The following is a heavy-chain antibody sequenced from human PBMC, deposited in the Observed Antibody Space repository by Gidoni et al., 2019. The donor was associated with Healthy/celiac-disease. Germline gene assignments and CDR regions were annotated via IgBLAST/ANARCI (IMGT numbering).Heavy chain of an antibody. CDR1: GGPFSSYA. D-gene: IGHD1-26*01. J-gene: IGHJ5*02. V-gene: IGHV1-69*01. Sequence: QVQLVQSGAEVKKPGSSVKVSCKASGGPFSSYAISWVRQAPGQGLEWMGGIIPIFGTANYAQKFQGRVTITADESTSTAYMELSSLRSEDTAVYYCARENIVGATMAGWFDPWGQGTLVTVSS. CDR3: ARENIVGATMAGWFDP. CDR2: IIPIFGTA.